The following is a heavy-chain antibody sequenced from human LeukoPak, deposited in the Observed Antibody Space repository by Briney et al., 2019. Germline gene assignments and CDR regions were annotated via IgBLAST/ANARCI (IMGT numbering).Heavy chain of an antibody. CDR3: ARHYGP. CDR2: VYDSGST. CDR1: GGSFSGYY. V-gene: IGHV4-34*01. Sequence: SETLSLTCAVYGGSFSGYYWSWIRQPPGKGLEWIGSVYDSGSTYYNPSLKSRVTISVDTSKNQFSLKLNSVTAADTAVYYCARHYGPWGQGTLVTVSS. D-gene: IGHD3-16*01. J-gene: IGHJ5*02.